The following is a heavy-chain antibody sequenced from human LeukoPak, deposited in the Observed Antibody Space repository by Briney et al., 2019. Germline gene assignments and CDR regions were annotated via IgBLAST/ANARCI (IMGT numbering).Heavy chain of an antibody. Sequence: SETLSLTCTVSGCSISSYYWSWIRQPPGKGLEWIGYIYTSGSTNYNPSLKSRVTISVDTSKNQFSLKLSSVTAADTAVYYCARRVHYYYYMDVWGKGTTVTVSS. V-gene: IGHV4-4*09. CDR1: GCSISSYY. CDR3: ARRVHYYYYMDV. J-gene: IGHJ6*03. CDR2: IYTSGST.